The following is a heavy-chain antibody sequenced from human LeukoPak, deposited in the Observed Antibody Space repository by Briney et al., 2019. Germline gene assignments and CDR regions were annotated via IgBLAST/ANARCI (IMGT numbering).Heavy chain of an antibody. CDR2: ISYDGSNK. CDR1: GFTFSSYG. CDR3: AKDLHGGGDYPPHNWFDP. J-gene: IGHJ5*02. V-gene: IGHV3-30*18. Sequence: PGGSLRLSCAASGFTFSSYGMHWVRQAPGKGLEWVAVISYDGSNKYYADSVKGRFTISRDNSKNTLYLQMNSLRAEDTAVYYCAKDLHGGGDYPPHNWFDPWGQGTLVTVSS. D-gene: IGHD4-17*01.